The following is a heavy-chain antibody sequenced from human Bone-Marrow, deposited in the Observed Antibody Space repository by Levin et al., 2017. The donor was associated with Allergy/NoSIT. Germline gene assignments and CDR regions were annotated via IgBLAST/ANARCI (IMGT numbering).Heavy chain of an antibody. V-gene: IGHV1-2*02. CDR1: GYTFTDHY. D-gene: IGHD3-10*01. CDR3: AREGKLYES. Sequence: ASVKVSCKTSGYTFTDHYLHWVRQAPGQGLEWMGWISPSTGGTNFARKFQDRVTMTTETSISTVYMELRSLRLDDTAMYYCAREGKLYESWGQGTLVTVSS. CDR2: ISPSTGGT. J-gene: IGHJ1*01.